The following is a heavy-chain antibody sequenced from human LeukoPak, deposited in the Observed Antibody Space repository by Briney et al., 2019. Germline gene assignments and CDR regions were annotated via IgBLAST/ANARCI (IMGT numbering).Heavy chain of an antibody. Sequence: GGSLRLSCAASGFTFDDYAMHWVRQAPGKGLEWVSGISWNSGSIGYADSVKGRFTISRDNAKNSLYLQMNSLRAEDTAVYYCARVDYGSGSYGYYYYYYMDVWGKGTTVTISS. CDR3: ARVDYGSGSYGYYYYYYMDV. V-gene: IGHV3-9*01. CDR1: GFTFDDYA. J-gene: IGHJ6*03. CDR2: ISWNSGSI. D-gene: IGHD3-10*01.